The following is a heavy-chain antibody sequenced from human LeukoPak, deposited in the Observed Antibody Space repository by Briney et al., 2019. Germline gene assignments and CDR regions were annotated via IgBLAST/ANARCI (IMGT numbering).Heavy chain of an antibody. CDR3: ARGWVFFDY. CDR2: INHSGST. V-gene: IGHV4-34*01. J-gene: IGHJ4*02. D-gene: IGHD6-13*01. CDR1: GGSFSGYY. Sequence: PSEILSLTCAVYGGSFSGYYWSWIRQPPGKGLEWIGEINHSGSTNYNPSLKSRVTISVDTSKNQFSLKLSSVTAADTAVYYCARGWVFFDYWGQGTLVTVSS.